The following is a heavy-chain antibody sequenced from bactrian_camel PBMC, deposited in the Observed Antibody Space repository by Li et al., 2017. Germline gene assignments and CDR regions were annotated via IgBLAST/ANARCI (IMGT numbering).Heavy chain of an antibody. D-gene: IGHD2*01. CDR3: AAGSSYGTNVFRRRMPDAYNA. CDR2: ISPSGGS. CDR1: IGNYADYC. V-gene: IGHV3S65*01. J-gene: IGHJ4*01. Sequence: QLVESGGGSVQAGGSLRLSCAVSIGNYADYCMAWFRQAPGKGREGVSTISPSGGSRYADSVKGRFTVPRDNAKNTAYLQMNDVKPEDTATYYCAAGSSYGTNVFRRRMPDAYNAWGRGTQVTVS.